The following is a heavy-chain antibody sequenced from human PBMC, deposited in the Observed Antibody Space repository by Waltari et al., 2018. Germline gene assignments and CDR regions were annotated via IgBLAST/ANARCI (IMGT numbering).Heavy chain of an antibody. J-gene: IGHJ5*02. V-gene: IGHV4-34*01. CDR2: INHSGST. Sequence: QVPLQQWGGGLLKPSDPLSLTCAVYGWSLSGYYWSWIRQPPGKGLEWIGEINHSGSTNYNPSLKSRVTISVDTSKNQFSLKLSSVTAADTAVYYCARRLRKVGASFDPWGQGTLVTVSS. CDR1: GWSLSGYY. CDR3: ARRLRKVGASFDP. D-gene: IGHD1-26*01.